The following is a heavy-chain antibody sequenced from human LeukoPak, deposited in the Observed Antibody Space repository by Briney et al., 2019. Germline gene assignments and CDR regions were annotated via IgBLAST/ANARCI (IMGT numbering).Heavy chain of an antibody. CDR3: AILAAGGFSDFDY. Sequence: PGGSLRLSCAVSGFTFSSHAMSWVRQVPGKGMECVSVISGSGGSTYYADSVNGRFTISRDNSKNTPYLQMNGLRTEDTAIYYCAILAAGGFSDFDYWGQGTLVTVSS. V-gene: IGHV3-23*01. CDR1: GFTFSSHA. J-gene: IGHJ4*02. D-gene: IGHD5-12*01. CDR2: ISGSGGST.